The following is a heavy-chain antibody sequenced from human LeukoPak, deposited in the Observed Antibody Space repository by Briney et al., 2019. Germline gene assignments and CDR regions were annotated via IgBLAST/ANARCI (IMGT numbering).Heavy chain of an antibody. CDR1: GYTFTGYY. Sequence: ASVKVSCKASGYTFTGYYMHWVRQAPGQGLEWMGWINPNSGGTNYAQKFQGRVTVTRDTSVSTAYMELSRLRSDDTAVYYCARGGIVATIVWNWFDPWGQGTLVTVSS. V-gene: IGHV1-2*02. J-gene: IGHJ5*02. D-gene: IGHD5-12*01. CDR3: ARGGIVATIVWNWFDP. CDR2: INPNSGGT.